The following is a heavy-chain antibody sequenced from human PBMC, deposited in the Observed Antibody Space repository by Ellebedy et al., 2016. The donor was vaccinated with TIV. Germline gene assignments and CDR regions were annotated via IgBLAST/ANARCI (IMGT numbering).Heavy chain of an antibody. Sequence: MPSETLSLTCTVSGGSISSYYWSWIRQPPGKGLEWIGYIYNSGSTNYNPSLKSRVTISVDTPKNQFSLKLSPVTAADTAVYYCARSQGYKFDHWGQGTLVTVSS. V-gene: IGHV4-59*08. J-gene: IGHJ4*02. D-gene: IGHD5-24*01. CDR3: ARSQGYKFDH. CDR2: IYNSGST. CDR1: GGSISSYY.